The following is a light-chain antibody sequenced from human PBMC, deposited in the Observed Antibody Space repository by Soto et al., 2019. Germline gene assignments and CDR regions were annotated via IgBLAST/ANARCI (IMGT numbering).Light chain of an antibody. Sequence: PSTLSASVGDTFTVTCRSSQSVSGWLAWYQQKPGEAPKLLIYDASALPRGVPSRFSGSGSGTKFTLTIASLQPDDFATYYCQQYETFSGTFGPGTKVDIK. CDR3: QQYETFSGT. J-gene: IGKJ1*01. CDR1: QSVSGW. CDR2: DAS. V-gene: IGKV1-5*01.